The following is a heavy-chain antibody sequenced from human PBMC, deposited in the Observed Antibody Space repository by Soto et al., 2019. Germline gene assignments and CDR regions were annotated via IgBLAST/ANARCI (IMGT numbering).Heavy chain of an antibody. J-gene: IGHJ6*03. CDR1: GGSISSYY. V-gene: IGHV4-59*08. CDR2: IYYSGST. D-gene: IGHD3-3*01. CDR3: ARHFYDFWSGSFQYYYYMDV. Sequence: SETLSLTCTVSGGSISSYYWSWIRQPPGKGLEWIGYIYYSGSTSYNPSLKSRVTISVDTSKNQFSLKLSSVTAADTAVYYCARHFYDFWSGSFQYYYYMDVWGKGTTVTVSS.